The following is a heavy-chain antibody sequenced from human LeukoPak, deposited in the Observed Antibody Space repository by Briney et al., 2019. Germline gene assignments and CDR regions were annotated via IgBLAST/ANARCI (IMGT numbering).Heavy chain of an antibody. CDR3: ARSVGYSYEYAFDI. D-gene: IGHD5-18*01. Sequence: GGSLRLSCAASGFTFSSYEMNWVRQAPGKGLEWVSYISSSGSTIYYADSVKGRFTISRDNAKNSLYLQMNSLRAEDTAVYYCARSVGYSYEYAFDIWGQGTVVTVSS. CDR2: ISSSGSTI. CDR1: GFTFSSYE. J-gene: IGHJ3*02. V-gene: IGHV3-48*03.